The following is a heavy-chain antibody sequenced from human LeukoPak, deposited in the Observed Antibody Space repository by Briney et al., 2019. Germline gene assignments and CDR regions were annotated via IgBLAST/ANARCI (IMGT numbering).Heavy chain of an antibody. D-gene: IGHD6-19*01. Sequence: GGSLRLSCAASGFTFSSYWMTWVRQAPGKGLEWVANIKQDGSERNYVDSVKGRLTISRDNAKNSLYLQMNTLRDEDTAVYYCATGAGCGYWGQGTLVTVSS. J-gene: IGHJ4*02. V-gene: IGHV3-7*03. CDR2: IKQDGSER. CDR1: GFTFSSYW. CDR3: ATGAGCGY.